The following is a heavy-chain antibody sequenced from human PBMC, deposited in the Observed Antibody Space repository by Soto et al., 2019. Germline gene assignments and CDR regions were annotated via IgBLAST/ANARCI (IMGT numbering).Heavy chain of an antibody. Sequence: PGGSLRLSCAASGFAFSSYAMHWVRQAPGKGLEWVAVISYDGSNKYYADSVKGRFTISRDNAKNSLYLQMNSLRDEDTAVYYCARVGAFTDWNYGGFETYYYGMDVWGQGTTVTVSS. CDR3: ARVGAFTDWNYGGFETYYYGMDV. D-gene: IGHD1-7*01. V-gene: IGHV3-30-3*01. J-gene: IGHJ6*02. CDR1: GFAFSSYA. CDR2: ISYDGSNK.